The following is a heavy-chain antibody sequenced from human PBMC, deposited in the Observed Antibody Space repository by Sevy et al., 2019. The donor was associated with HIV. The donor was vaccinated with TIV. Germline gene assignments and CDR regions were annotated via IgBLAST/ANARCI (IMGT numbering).Heavy chain of an antibody. CDR1: GFSLSGYG. CDR3: AKTINSGGGAVPAANYYYYGMDV. J-gene: IGHJ6*02. CDR2: INGKGRST. D-gene: IGHD2-2*01. Sequence: GGSLRLSCAASGFSLSGYGMHWVRQAPGKGLEWVSSINGKGRSTHYADSVEGRFTISRDNSKNTLYLQMNSLRAEDTAVYYCAKTINSGGGAVPAANYYYYGMDVWGQGTTVTVSS. V-gene: IGHV3-23*01.